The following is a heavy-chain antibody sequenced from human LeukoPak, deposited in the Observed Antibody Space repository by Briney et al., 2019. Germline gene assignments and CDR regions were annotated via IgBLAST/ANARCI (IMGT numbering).Heavy chain of an antibody. Sequence: ASVKVSCKASGYTFTSYGISWVRQATGQGLEWMGWMNPNSGNTGYAQKFQGRVTITRNTSISAAYMELSSLRSEDTAVYYCARVTLSRYDSSGYYSSDAFDIWGQGTMVTVSS. CDR2: MNPNSGNT. J-gene: IGHJ3*02. D-gene: IGHD3-22*01. V-gene: IGHV1-8*03. CDR1: GYTFTSYG. CDR3: ARVTLSRYDSSGYYSSDAFDI.